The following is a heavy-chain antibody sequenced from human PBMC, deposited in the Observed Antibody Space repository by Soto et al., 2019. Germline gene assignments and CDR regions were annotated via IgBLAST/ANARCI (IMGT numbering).Heavy chain of an antibody. Sequence: SVKVSYKACGGTFRRYAISFVRKAPGQGVEWMGGIIPIFGTANYAQKFQGRVTITADESTSTAYMELSSLRSEDTAVYYCARVRTFIAVAGTPGTVGFDYWGQGTLVTVSS. CDR2: IIPIFGTA. D-gene: IGHD6-19*01. CDR3: ARVRTFIAVAGTPGTVGFDY. CDR1: GGTFRRYA. V-gene: IGHV1-69*13. J-gene: IGHJ4*02.